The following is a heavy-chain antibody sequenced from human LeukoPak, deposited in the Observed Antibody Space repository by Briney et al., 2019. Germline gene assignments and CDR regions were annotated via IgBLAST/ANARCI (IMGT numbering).Heavy chain of an antibody. Sequence: SQTLSLTCAVSGGSISSGGYSWSWIRQPPGKGLEWIGYIYYSGSTYYNLSLKSRVTMSVDTSKNQFSLNLSSVTAADTAVYYCARGDGYNQGDWGQGTLVTVSS. CDR1: GGSISSGGYS. CDR2: IYYSGST. CDR3: ARGDGYNQGD. J-gene: IGHJ4*02. D-gene: IGHD5-24*01. V-gene: IGHV4-31*11.